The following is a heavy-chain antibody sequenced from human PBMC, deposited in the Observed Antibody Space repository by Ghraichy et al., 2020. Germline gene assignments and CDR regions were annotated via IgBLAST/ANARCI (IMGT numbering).Heavy chain of an antibody. CDR2: IYYFSGST. D-gene: IGHD3-22*01. Sequence: SETLSLTCTVSGGSISSGDYYWSWIRQPPGEGLEWLGYIYYFSGSTDYNPSLKSRVTISVETSKNQFSLNLSSVTAADTAVYYCARGRYYYENSGFYYDDPWGQGTLVTVSS. CDR1: GGSISSGDYY. V-gene: IGHV4-30-4*01. CDR3: ARGRYYYENSGFYYDDP. J-gene: IGHJ5*02.